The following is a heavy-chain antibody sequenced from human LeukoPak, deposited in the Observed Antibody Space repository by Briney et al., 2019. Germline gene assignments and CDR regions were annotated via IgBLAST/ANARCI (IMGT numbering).Heavy chain of an antibody. CDR1: GGSISSHY. D-gene: IGHD2-15*01. J-gene: IGHJ6*04. V-gene: IGHV4-59*11. CDR3: ARDGRTWVV. Sequence: PSETLSLTCTVSGGSISSHYWSWIRQPPGKRLEWIGHIFYSGSTNYNPSLKSRVTISVDTSKNQFSLKLSSVTAADTAVYYCARDGRTWVVWGKGTTVTVSS. CDR2: IFYSGST.